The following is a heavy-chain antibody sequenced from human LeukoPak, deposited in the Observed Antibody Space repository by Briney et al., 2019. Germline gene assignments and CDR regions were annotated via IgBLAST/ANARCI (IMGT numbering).Heavy chain of an antibody. D-gene: IGHD4-17*01. CDR1: GGSISSSSYY. CDR2: IYYSGST. Sequence: SETLSLTCTVSGGSISSSSYYWGWIRQPPGKGLEWIGSIYYSGSTYYNPSLKSRVTISVDTSKNQFSLRLTSVTAADTAVYYCARDPGYYNHDWYFDLWGRGTLVTVSS. V-gene: IGHV4-39*07. J-gene: IGHJ2*01. CDR3: ARDPGYYNHDWYFDL.